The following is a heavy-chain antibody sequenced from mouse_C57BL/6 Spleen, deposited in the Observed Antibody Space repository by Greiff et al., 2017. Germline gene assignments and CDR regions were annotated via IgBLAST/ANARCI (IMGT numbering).Heavy chain of an antibody. CDR1: GYTFTSYW. D-gene: IGHD2-3*01. V-gene: IGHV1-72*01. CDR2: IDPNSGGT. Sequence: QVQLQQPGAELVKPGASVKLSCKASGYTFTSYWMHWVKQRPGRGLEWIGRIDPNSGGTKYNEKFKSKATLTVDKPSSTAYMQLSSLTSEDSAVYYCARDLGIYDGYSGCFAYWGQGTLVTVSA. CDR3: ARDLGIYDGYSGCFAY. J-gene: IGHJ3*01.